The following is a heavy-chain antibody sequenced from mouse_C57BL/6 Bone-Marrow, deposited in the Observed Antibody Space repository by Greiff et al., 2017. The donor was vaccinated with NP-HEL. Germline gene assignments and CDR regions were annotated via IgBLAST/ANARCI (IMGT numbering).Heavy chain of an antibody. Sequence: EVKLMESGGDLVKPGGSLKLSCAASGFTFSSYGMSWVRQTPDKRLEWVATISSGGSYTYYPDSVKGRFTISSDNAKNTLYLQMSSLKSEDTAMYYCARQRALYYYGSSSWFAYWGQGTLVTVSA. CDR1: GFTFSSYG. J-gene: IGHJ3*01. D-gene: IGHD1-1*01. V-gene: IGHV5-6*01. CDR2: ISSGGSYT. CDR3: ARQRALYYYGSSSWFAY.